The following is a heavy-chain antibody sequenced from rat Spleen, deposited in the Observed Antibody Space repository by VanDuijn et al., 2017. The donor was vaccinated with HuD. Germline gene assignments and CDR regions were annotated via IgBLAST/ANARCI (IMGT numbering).Heavy chain of an antibody. CDR1: GFSLTDYS. J-gene: IGHJ2*01. CDR2: MRYDGDT. V-gene: IGHV2S30*01. Sequence: QVQLKESGPGLVQPSQTLSLTCTVSGFSLTDYSVHWVRQPPGKGLEWMGRMRYDGDTYYNSALKSRLSISRDTSKSQVFLKMNSLQPEDTGTYYCARQNYGYTYYFDYWGQGVMVTVSS. D-gene: IGHD1-9*01. CDR3: ARQNYGYTYYFDY.